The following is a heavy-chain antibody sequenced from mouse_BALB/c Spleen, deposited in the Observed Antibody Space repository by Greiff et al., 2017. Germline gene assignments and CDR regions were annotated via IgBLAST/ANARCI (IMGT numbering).Heavy chain of an antibody. CDR2: ISYSGST. J-gene: IGHJ4*01. CDR1: GYSITSDYA. Sequence: DVHLVESGPGLVKPSQSLSLTCTVTGYSITSDYAWNWIRQFPGNKLEWMGYISYSGSTSYNPSLKSRISITRDTSKNQFFLQLNSVTTEDTATYYCAHYGYDRDYYAMDYWGQGTSVTVSS. V-gene: IGHV3-2*02. CDR3: AHYGYDRDYYAMDY. D-gene: IGHD2-2*01.